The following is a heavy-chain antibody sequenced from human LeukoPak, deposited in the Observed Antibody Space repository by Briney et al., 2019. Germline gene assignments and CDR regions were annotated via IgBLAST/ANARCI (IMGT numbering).Heavy chain of an antibody. CDR2: ISASGGSP. J-gene: IGHJ4*02. CDR3: AKSLRANSGSSGYYSCSDY. CDR1: GCTFSSYA. Sequence: PGGSLRLSCAASGCTFSSYAMSWVRQAPGKGLEWVSSISASGGSPYYADSVKGRFTISRDNAKNTLYLQMNSLRAEDTAAYYCAKSLRANSGSSGYYSCSDYWGQGTLVTVSS. V-gene: IGHV3-23*01. D-gene: IGHD3-22*01.